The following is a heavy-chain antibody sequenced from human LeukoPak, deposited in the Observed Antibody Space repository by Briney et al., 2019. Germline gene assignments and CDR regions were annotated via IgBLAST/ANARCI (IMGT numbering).Heavy chain of an antibody. J-gene: IGHJ3*02. CDR3: AGGIFGVVINAFHI. CDR1: GGSISSYH. D-gene: IGHD3-3*01. Sequence: SETLSLTCTVSGGSISSYHWSWIRQPPWKGLEWIGDTYNSGSTNYNPSLKSRVTISVDTSKNQFSLKLTSVTAADTAVYYCAGGIFGVVINAFHIWGQGNIVTVSS. CDR2: TYNSGST. V-gene: IGHV4-59*01.